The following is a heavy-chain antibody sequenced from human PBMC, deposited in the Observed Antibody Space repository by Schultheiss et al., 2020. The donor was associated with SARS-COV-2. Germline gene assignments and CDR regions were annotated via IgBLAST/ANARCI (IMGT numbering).Heavy chain of an antibody. CDR2: ISSSGSTI. Sequence: GGSLRLSCAASGFTFSDYYMSWIRQAPGKGLEWVSYISSSGSTIYYADSVKGRFTISRDNAKNSLYLQMNSLRAEDTAVYYCARGNTMVRGVITPPSYYYGMDVWGQGTTVTVSS. V-gene: IGHV3-11*04. CDR1: GFTFSDYY. D-gene: IGHD3-10*01. CDR3: ARGNTMVRGVITPPSYYYGMDV. J-gene: IGHJ6*02.